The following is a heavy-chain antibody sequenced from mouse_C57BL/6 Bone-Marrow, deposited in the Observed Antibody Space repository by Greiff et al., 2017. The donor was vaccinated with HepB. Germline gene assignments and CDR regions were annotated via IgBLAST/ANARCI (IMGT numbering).Heavy chain of an antibody. CDR2: ISSGSSTI. V-gene: IGHV5-17*01. CDR1: GFTFSDYG. J-gene: IGHJ3*01. CDR3: ARGDQTDSSGPGFAY. Sequence: EVQGVESGGGLVKPGGSLKLSCAASGFTFSDYGMHWVRQAPEKGLEWVAYISSGSSTIYYADTVKGRFTISRDNAKNTLFLQMTSLRSEDTAMYYCARGDQTDSSGPGFAYWGQGTLVTVSA. D-gene: IGHD3-2*02.